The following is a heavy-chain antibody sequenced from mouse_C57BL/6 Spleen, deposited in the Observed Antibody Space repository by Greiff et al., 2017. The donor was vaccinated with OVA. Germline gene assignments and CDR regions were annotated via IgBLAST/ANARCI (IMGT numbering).Heavy chain of an antibody. Sequence: EVQLQQSGAELVRRGASVKLSCTASGFNIKDYYMHWVKQRPEQGLEWIGRIDPEDGDTEYAPKFQGKATMTADTSSNTAYLQLSSLTSEDTAVYYCTTFLTPVAGDYWGQGTTLTVSS. D-gene: IGHD1-1*01. CDR1: GFNIKDYY. V-gene: IGHV14-1*01. J-gene: IGHJ2*01. CDR2: IDPEDGDT. CDR3: TTFLTPVAGDY.